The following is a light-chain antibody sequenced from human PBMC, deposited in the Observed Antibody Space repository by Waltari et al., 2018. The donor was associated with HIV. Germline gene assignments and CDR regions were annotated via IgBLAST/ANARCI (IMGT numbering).Light chain of an antibody. CDR2: DAP. J-gene: IGKJ4*01. CDR1: QSLYNNL. Sequence: VLTQSPGPLSVSPGERVPLSCRASQSLYNNLLAWYQQKAGQPPKLLFYDAPTLATDTPDRGRGGWSRTVFTLTISPLDPDDAAVYYCQQYGRTVFTFGGGTTVEIQ. CDR3: QQYGRTVFT. V-gene: IGKV3-20*01.